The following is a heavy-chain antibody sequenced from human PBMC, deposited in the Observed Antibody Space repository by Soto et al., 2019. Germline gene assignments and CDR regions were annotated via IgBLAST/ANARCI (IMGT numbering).Heavy chain of an antibody. D-gene: IGHD4-4*01. J-gene: IGHJ6*03. Sequence: GGSLRLSCAASGFTFSSYWMSWVRQAPGKGLEWVANIKQDGSEKYYVDSVKGRFTISRDNAKNSLYLQMNSLRAEDTAVYYCARDPYSNYDPYYYYYYMDVWGKGTTVTVSS. CDR1: GFTFSSYW. CDR3: ARDPYSNYDPYYYYYYMDV. V-gene: IGHV3-7*01. CDR2: IKQDGSEK.